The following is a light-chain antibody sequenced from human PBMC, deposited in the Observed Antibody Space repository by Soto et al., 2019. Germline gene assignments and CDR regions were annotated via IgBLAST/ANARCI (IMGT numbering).Light chain of an antibody. CDR2: DVS. J-gene: IGLJ2*01. Sequence: QSALTQPASVXXSPXXXXTISCTGTSSDVGGYNYVSWYQQHPGKVPKLMIYDVSNRPSGVSNRFSGSKSGNTASLTISGLQAEDEADYYCSSYTSSSTLVVFGGGTKLTVL. CDR3: SSYTSSSTLVV. V-gene: IGLV2-14*01. CDR1: SSDVGGYNY.